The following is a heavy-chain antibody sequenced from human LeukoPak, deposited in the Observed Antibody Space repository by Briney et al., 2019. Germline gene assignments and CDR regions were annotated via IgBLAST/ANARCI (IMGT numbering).Heavy chain of an antibody. CDR1: GGSISGYY. D-gene: IGHD7-27*01. Sequence: PSETLSLTCTVSGGSISGYYWSWIRQPPGKGLEWIGYIYYSGSTNCNPSLKSRVTISVDTSKNQFSLKLSSVTAADTAVYYCARALGSYYYYAMDVWGQGTTVTVSS. J-gene: IGHJ6*02. CDR3: ARALGSYYYYAMDV. V-gene: IGHV4-59*01. CDR2: IYYSGST.